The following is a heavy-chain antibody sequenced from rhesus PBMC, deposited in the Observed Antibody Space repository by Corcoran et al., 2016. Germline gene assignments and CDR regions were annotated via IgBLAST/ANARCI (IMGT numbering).Heavy chain of an antibody. CDR1: GGSISSSNW. J-gene: IGHJ6*01. V-gene: IGHV4-65*01. CDR2: ISGSSGST. Sequence: QVQLQESGPGLVKPSETLSLTCAGSGGSISSSNWWSWIRQPPGKGLEWIGYISGSSGSTYYNPSLQSRGTISTDTAKNRFSLKLSSVTSADTAVYYCARDAPHYEDDYGYYYATGLDSWGQGVVVTVSS. CDR3: ARDAPHYEDDYGYYYATGLDS. D-gene: IGHD3-9*01.